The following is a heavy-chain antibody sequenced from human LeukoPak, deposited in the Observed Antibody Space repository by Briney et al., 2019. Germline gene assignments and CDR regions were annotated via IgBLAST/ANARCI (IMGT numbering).Heavy chain of an antibody. CDR2: ITASGTAM. Sequence: GGSLRLSCAASGFTFSSYSMNWVRQAPGKGLEWVSHITASGTAMFYADSVKGRFTISRDNAKNSLYLQINSLRDEDTAVYYCASSGSYRFDYWGQGTLVTVSS. CDR1: GFTFSSYS. D-gene: IGHD1-26*01. J-gene: IGHJ4*02. V-gene: IGHV3-48*02. CDR3: ASSGSYRFDY.